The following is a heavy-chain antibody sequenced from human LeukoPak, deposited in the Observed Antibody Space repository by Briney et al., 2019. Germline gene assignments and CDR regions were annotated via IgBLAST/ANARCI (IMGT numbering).Heavy chain of an antibody. Sequence: ASVQVSCKTSGYSFNTYGITWVRQAPGQGLEWMGWISGHSGDTQYARKFQGRVTLTTDSSTNTAYTDLRALKSDDTAVYYCLRDASGWFLGVQEFHFWGQGTLVIVSS. V-gene: IGHV1-18*01. CDR3: LRDASGWFLGVQEFHF. CDR2: ISGHSGDT. CDR1: GYSFNTYG. J-gene: IGHJ4*02. D-gene: IGHD6-19*01.